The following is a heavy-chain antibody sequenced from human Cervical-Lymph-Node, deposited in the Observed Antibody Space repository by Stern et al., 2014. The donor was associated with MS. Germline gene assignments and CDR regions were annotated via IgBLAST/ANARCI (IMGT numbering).Heavy chain of an antibody. Sequence: EVQLVESGGGLVQPGGSLRLACTASGFTFSTYWIHWVRQAPGKGLVWVSRTNHNGTYTHYADSVQGRFTVSRDNAKNTLYLQMTSLRVEDTAVYYCVRHAGEMTPWGQGTLVTVSS. V-gene: IGHV3-74*02. CDR1: GFTFSTYW. CDR2: TNHNGTYT. D-gene: IGHD5-24*01. CDR3: VRHAGEMTP. J-gene: IGHJ5*02.